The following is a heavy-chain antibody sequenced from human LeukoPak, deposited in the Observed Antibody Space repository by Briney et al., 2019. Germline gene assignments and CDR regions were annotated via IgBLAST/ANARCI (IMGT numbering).Heavy chain of an antibody. CDR3: ARLVIPYDFWSGHISTRAFDI. CDR2: IYYSGST. D-gene: IGHD3-3*01. V-gene: IGHV4-39*01. CDR1: GGSISSSSYY. J-gene: IGHJ3*02. Sequence: SETLSLTCTVSGGSISSSSYYWGWIRQPPGKGLEWIGSIYYSGSTYYNPSLKSRVTISVDTSKNQFSLKLSSVTAADTAVYYCARLVIPYDFWSGHISTRAFDIWGQGTMVTVSS.